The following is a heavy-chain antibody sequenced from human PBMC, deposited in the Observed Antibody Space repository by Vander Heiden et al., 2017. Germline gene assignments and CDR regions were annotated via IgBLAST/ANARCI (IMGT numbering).Heavy chain of an antibody. CDR1: GFTFSSYA. Sequence: EGEALGVGGGLVQPGGSLRISCAASGFTFSSYAMTWVRQAPGKGLEWVSTISAGGTYYADSVKGRFTISRDNSKNTVSLQVNGLRAEDTAIYYCAKGLTTLDYWGQGALVTVSS. V-gene: IGHV3-23*01. CDR2: ISAGGT. J-gene: IGHJ4*02. CDR3: AKGLTTLDY. D-gene: IGHD4-17*01.